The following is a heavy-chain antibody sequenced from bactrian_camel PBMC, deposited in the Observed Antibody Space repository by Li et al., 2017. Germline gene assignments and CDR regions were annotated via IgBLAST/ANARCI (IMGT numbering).Heavy chain of an antibody. Sequence: HVQLVESGGGSVQAGGSLRLSCVASGETIGTYCMGWFRQGSGEGREGIALIVGRTGAAIYAASVKGRFTISQDNAKNTLYLQMNNLKPEDTAMYYCAADHNRGCMGWPTVEYDITGQGTQVTVS. CDR1: GETIGTYC. D-gene: IGHD3*01. CDR3: AADHNRGCMGWPTVEYDI. J-gene: IGHJ4*01. CDR2: IVGRTGAA. V-gene: IGHV3-3*01.